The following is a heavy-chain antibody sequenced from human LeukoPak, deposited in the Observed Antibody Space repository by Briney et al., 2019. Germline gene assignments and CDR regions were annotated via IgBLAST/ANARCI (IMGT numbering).Heavy chain of an antibody. V-gene: IGHV3-23*01. CDR1: GFTFNTYV. CDR3: VDQGQRLTGYPY. D-gene: IGHD3-9*01. Sequence: GGSLRLSCAASGFTFNTYVMNWVRQAPGKGLEWVSSISDSGGSTYYPDSVKGRFTISRDNSKNTLYLQMNSLRAEDTPVYYCVDQGQRLTGYPYWGRGTLVTVSS. J-gene: IGHJ4*02. CDR2: ISDSGGST.